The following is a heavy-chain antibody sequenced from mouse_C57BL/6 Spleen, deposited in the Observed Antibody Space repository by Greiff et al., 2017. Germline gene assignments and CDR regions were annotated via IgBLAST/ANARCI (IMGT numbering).Heavy chain of an antibody. CDR2: INPYNGGT. Sequence: VQLQQSGPVLVKPGASVKMSCKASGYTFTDYYMNWVKQSHGKSLEWIGVINPYNGGTSYNQKFKGKATLTVDKSSSTAYMELNSLTSEDSAVYYCARDYGSSYVWYFDVWGTGTTVTVSS. J-gene: IGHJ1*03. CDR1: GYTFTDYY. D-gene: IGHD1-1*01. V-gene: IGHV1-19*01. CDR3: ARDYGSSYVWYFDV.